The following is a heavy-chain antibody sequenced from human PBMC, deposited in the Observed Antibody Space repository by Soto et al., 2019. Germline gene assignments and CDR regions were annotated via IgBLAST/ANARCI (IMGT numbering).Heavy chain of an antibody. CDR2: IYYSGST. CDR3: ARETRRFYYDFWSGGKNWFDP. J-gene: IGHJ5*02. D-gene: IGHD3-3*01. V-gene: IGHV4-30-4*01. Sequence: SETLSLTCTVSGGSISSGDYYWSWIRQPPGKGLEWIGYIYYSGSTYYNPSLKSRVTISVDTSKNQFSLKLSSVTAADTAVYYCARETRRFYYDFWSGGKNWFDPWGQGTLVTVSS. CDR1: GGSISSGDYY.